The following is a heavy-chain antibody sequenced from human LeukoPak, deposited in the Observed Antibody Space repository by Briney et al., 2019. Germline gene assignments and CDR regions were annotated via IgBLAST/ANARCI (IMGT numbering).Heavy chain of an antibody. Sequence: GAPVKVSCKASGYTFTKYGISWVRQAPGQGLEWMGWINPQNVYTTYAQSLQGRVTMTTDTSTNTAYMELRSLTSDDSAMYYCARKLVNDYWGQGTLVTVSS. CDR2: INPQNVYT. CDR3: ARKLVNDY. J-gene: IGHJ4*02. V-gene: IGHV1-18*01. D-gene: IGHD6-6*01. CDR1: GYTFTKYG.